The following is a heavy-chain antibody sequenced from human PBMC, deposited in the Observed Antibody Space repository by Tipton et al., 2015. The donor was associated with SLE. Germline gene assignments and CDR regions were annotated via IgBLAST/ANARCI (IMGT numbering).Heavy chain of an antibody. CDR2: NSDNENII. J-gene: IGHJ4*02. Sequence: GSLRLSCAASGFTLSSYDMNWVRQAPGKGLEWVSENSDNENIIDYADSVKGRFTISRDNAKNSLYLQMNSLRAEDTAVYYCARGGYSSSWYVYWGQGTLVTVSS. CDR3: ARGGYSSSWYVY. CDR1: GFTLSSYD. D-gene: IGHD6-13*01. V-gene: IGHV3-48*03.